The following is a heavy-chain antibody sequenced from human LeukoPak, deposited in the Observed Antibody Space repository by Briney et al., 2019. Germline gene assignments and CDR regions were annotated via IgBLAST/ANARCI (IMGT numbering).Heavy chain of an antibody. CDR3: ARGRYCSSTSCYTAHFDY. Sequence: PSETLSLTCAVSGGSISSGGYSWSWIRQPPGKGLEWIGYIYHSGSTNYNPSLKSRVTISVDTSKNQFSLKLSSVTAADTAVYYCARGRYCSSTSCYTAHFDYWGQGTLVTVSS. D-gene: IGHD2-2*02. CDR2: IYHSGST. CDR1: GGSISSGGYS. J-gene: IGHJ4*02. V-gene: IGHV4-30-2*01.